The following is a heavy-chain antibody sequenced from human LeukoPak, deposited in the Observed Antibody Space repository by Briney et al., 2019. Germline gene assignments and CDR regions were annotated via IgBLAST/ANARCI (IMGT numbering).Heavy chain of an antibody. D-gene: IGHD1-26*01. V-gene: IGHV1-69*13. Sequence: SVKVSCKASGGTFSSYAISWVRQAPGQGLEWMGGIIPIFGTANYAQKFQGRVTITADESTSTAYMELSSLRSEDTAVYYCASSSGSYYGAFDIWGQGTMVTVSS. CDR2: IIPIFGTA. J-gene: IGHJ3*02. CDR1: GGTFSSYA. CDR3: ASSSGSYYGAFDI.